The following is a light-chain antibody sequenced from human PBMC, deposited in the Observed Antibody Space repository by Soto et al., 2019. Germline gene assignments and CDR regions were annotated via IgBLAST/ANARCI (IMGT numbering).Light chain of an antibody. CDR1: QDINRY. Sequence: DIQLTQSPSSLSASVGDRVSITCQASQDINRYLNWYQQKPGKAPKLLIYDASNLQTGVPSSFSGSGYETSFTLIISGLQPQDIATYYCQQYDDDTRTFGGGTKVE. V-gene: IGKV1-33*01. J-gene: IGKJ4*01. CDR2: DAS. CDR3: QQYDDDTRT.